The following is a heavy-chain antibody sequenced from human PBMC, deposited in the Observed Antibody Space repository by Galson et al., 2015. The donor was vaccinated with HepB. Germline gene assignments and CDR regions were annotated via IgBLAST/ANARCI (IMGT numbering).Heavy chain of an antibody. V-gene: IGHV3-23*01. CDR1: GFTFSSYA. D-gene: IGHD3-22*01. J-gene: IGHJ4*02. CDR3: AKDLAFQPTQYYDSSGYEDY. CDR2: IGGSSGNT. Sequence: SLRLSCAASGFTFSSYAMTWVRQAPGKGLEWVSTIGGSSGNTYHADSVKGRFTISRDNSKNTLYLQMNSLRADDTALYYCAKDLAFQPTQYYDSSGYEDYWGQGTLVIVSS.